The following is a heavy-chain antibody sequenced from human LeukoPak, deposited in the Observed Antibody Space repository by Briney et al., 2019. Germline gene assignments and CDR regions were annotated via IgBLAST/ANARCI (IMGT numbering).Heavy chain of an antibody. V-gene: IGHV4-34*01. Sequence: SETLSLTCAVYGGSFSGYYWSWLRQPPGKGLEWIGEINHSGSTNYNPSLKSRVTISVDTSKNQFSLKLSSVTAADTAVYYCARTYYYDSSGFDYWGQGTLVTVSS. CDR2: INHSGST. J-gene: IGHJ4*02. CDR1: GGSFSGYY. CDR3: ARTYYYDSSGFDY. D-gene: IGHD3-22*01.